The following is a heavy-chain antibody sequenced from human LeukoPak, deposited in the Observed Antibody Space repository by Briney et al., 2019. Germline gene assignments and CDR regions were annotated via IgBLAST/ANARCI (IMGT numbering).Heavy chain of an antibody. V-gene: IGHV4-39*01. CDR1: GGSISSSSYY. J-gene: IGHJ4*02. Sequence: SETLSLTCTVSGGSISSSSYYWGWIRQPPGKGLEWIGSIYYGGSTYYNPSLKSRITISVDTSKNQFSLKLSSVTAADTAVYYCARTARVLRGYSYGSLYHFDYWGQGTLVTVSS. CDR2: IYYGGST. CDR3: ARTARVLRGYSYGSLYHFDY. D-gene: IGHD5-18*01.